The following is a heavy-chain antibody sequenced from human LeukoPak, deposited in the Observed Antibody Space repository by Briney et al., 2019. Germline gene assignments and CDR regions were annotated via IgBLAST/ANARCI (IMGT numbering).Heavy chain of an antibody. J-gene: IGHJ4*02. Sequence: ASVKVSCKASGYTFTSYGISWVRQAPGQGLEWMGWISAYNGNTNYAQKLQGRVTMTTDTSTSTAYMELRSLRSDDTAVYYCARGRIAAGPVGVVSAFWVQGTLVTVSS. V-gene: IGHV1-18*01. CDR3: ARGRIAAGPVGVVSAF. D-gene: IGHD6-6*01. CDR1: GYTFTSYG. CDR2: ISAYNGNT.